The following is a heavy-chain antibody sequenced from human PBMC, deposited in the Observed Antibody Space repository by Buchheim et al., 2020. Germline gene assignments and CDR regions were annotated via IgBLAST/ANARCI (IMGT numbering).Heavy chain of an antibody. Sequence: QVQLQESGPGLVKPSQTLSLTCTVSGGSISSGGYYWTWIRQHPGKGLEWIGYIYYSGSTYYNPSLKSRVTLSVDPSKNHFSLKLSSVTAADTAVYYCARAVYDFWSGYLGWFDPWGQGTL. D-gene: IGHD3-3*01. CDR1: GGSISSGGYY. CDR2: IYYSGST. V-gene: IGHV4-31*03. CDR3: ARAVYDFWSGYLGWFDP. J-gene: IGHJ5*02.